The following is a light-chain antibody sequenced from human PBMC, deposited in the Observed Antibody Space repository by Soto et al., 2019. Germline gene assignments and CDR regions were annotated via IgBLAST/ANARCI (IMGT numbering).Light chain of an antibody. CDR1: QSVGSH. Sequence: EVVLTQSPATLSLSPGERATLSCRASQSVGSHLAWYHQKPGQAPKLLIFDASTRATGVPARFSGCGSGTEFILTVSSRQYEDIVVYFCQQYNTWPTTFGQGTRLEIK. V-gene: IGKV3-15*01. CDR2: DAS. CDR3: QQYNTWPTT. J-gene: IGKJ5*01.